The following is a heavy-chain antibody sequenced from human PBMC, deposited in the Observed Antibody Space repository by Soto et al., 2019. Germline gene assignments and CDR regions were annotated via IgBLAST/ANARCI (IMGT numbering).Heavy chain of an antibody. D-gene: IGHD3-10*01. CDR1: SGSISGHY. Sequence: PSETLCLTCTVSSGSISGHYWSWIRQPPGKGLEWIGYIYDSGNTNNNPSLKSRVTISVDTSKNQFSLNLSSVTAADTAVYYCARYGSGSSVWFDPWGQGTLVTVSS. CDR2: IYDSGNT. J-gene: IGHJ5*02. V-gene: IGHV4-59*11. CDR3: ARYGSGSSVWFDP.